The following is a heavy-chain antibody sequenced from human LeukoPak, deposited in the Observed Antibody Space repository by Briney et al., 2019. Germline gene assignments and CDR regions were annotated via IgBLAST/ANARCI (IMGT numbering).Heavy chain of an antibody. J-gene: IGHJ4*02. V-gene: IGHV4-59*08. D-gene: IGHD2-21*02. CDR2: IYYSGTT. CDR1: GDSASPYF. Sequence: TETLSLTCSVSGDSASPYFWSWIRQPPGKGLEWIGYIYYSGTTNYNPSLESRVTISIDTSKDQFSLKVNSVTAADTAVYYCARLTVSLYFDYWGQGNLVTVSS. CDR3: ARLTVSLYFDY.